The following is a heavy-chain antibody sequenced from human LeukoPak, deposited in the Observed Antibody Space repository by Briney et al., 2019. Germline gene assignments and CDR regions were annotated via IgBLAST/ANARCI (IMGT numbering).Heavy chain of an antibody. CDR1: GFTFSSYW. V-gene: IGHV3-74*01. Sequence: SGGSLRLSCAASGFTFSSYWMHWVRHTPGKGLVWVSRINSDGSSTSYADSVKGRFTISRGNAKNTLYLQMNSLRAEDTAVYYCAISGSYYRLDYWGQGTLVTVSS. CDR3: AISGSYYRLDY. J-gene: IGHJ4*02. CDR2: INSDGSST. D-gene: IGHD1-26*01.